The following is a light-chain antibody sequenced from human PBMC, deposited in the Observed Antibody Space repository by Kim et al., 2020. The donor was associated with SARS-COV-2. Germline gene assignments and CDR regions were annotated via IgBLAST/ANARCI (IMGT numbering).Light chain of an antibody. CDR1: QSVSSRY. J-gene: IGKJ5*01. V-gene: IGKV3-20*01. CDR3: QMYGDLIT. Sequence: EVVLTQSPGTLSLSPGERATLSCRASQSVSSRYLAWYQQKPGQAARLFIYGTSSRATGIPDRFSGSGCETDFTLTISRLEPEDFGVYFCQMYGDLITFGQGTRMGIK. CDR2: GTS.